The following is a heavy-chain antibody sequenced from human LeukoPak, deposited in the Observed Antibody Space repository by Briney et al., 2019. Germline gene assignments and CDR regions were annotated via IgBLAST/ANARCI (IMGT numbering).Heavy chain of an antibody. CDR2: INHSGST. J-gene: IGHJ2*01. V-gene: IGHV4-34*01. Sequence: PSETLSLTCAVYGGTFSGYYWSWIRQPPGKGLEWIGEINHSGSTNYNPSLKSRVTISVDTSKNQFSLKLSSVTAADTAVYYCARVLEGSSGQHWYFDLWGRGTLVTVSS. CDR3: ARVLEGSSGQHWYFDL. CDR1: GGTFSGYY. D-gene: IGHD6-19*01.